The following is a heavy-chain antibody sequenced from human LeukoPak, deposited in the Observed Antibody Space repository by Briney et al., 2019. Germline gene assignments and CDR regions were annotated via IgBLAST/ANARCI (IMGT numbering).Heavy chain of an antibody. CDR3: ARDWGECSSTSCYKNWFAP. CDR1: GFTFSSYS. Sequence: GGSLRLSCAASGFTFSSYSMNWVRQAPGKGLEWVSSISSSSSYIYYADSVKGRFTISRDNAKNSLYLQMNSLRAEDTAVYYCARDWGECSSTSCYKNWFAPWGQGTLVTVSS. V-gene: IGHV3-21*01. CDR2: ISSSSSYI. D-gene: IGHD2-2*02. J-gene: IGHJ5*02.